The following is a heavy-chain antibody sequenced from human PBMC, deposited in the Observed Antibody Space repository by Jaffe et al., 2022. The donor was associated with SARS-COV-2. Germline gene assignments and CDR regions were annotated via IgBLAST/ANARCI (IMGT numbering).Heavy chain of an antibody. CDR2: IIPIFGTA. Sequence: QVQLVQSGAEVKKPGSSVKVSCKASGGTFSSYAISWVRQAPGQGLEWMGGIIPIFGTANYAQKFQGRVTITADESTSTAYMELSSLRSEDTAVYYCARGITYYYGSGSFSGQRGDAFDIWGQGTMVTVSS. CDR3: ARGITYYYGSGSFSGQRGDAFDI. D-gene: IGHD3-10*01. CDR1: GGTFSSYA. J-gene: IGHJ3*02. V-gene: IGHV1-69*01.